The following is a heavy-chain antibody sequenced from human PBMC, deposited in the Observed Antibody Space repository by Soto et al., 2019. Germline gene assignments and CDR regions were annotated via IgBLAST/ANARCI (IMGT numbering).Heavy chain of an antibody. CDR2: FYYSGST. D-gene: IGHD3-22*01. Sequence: SETLSLTCTVSGGSISSGCYYWRWLRQPPGKRLEWIGYFYYSGSTNYNPSLKSRVTISVDTSKNQFSLKLSSVTAADTAVYYCARLPSPYYYDSSGHRGADYWGQGTLVTVSS. J-gene: IGHJ4*02. V-gene: IGHV4-61*01. CDR3: ARLPSPYYYDSSGHRGADY. CDR1: GGSISSGCYY.